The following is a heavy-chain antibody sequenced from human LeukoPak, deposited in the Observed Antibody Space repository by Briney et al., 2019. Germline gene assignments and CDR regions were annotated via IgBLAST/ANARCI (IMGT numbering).Heavy chain of an antibody. Sequence: SETLSLTCAVYGGSFSGYYWSWIRQPPGKGLEWIGEINHSGSTNYNPSLKSRVTISVDTSKNQFSLKLSSVTAADTAVYYCARRRITMVRGANMARVYYYYYMDVWGKGTTVTISS. CDR1: GGSFSGYY. V-gene: IGHV4-34*01. J-gene: IGHJ6*03. CDR3: ARRRITMVRGANMARVYYYYYMDV. D-gene: IGHD3-10*01. CDR2: INHSGST.